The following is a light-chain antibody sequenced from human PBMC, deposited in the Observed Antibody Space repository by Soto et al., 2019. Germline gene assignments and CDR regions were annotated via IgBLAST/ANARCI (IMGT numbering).Light chain of an antibody. J-gene: IGLJ2*01. CDR3: TSYTTSSTVI. Sequence: QSVLTQPASVSGSPGQSITISCTGTSTDIGRYNYVSWYQHHPGKAPKLMIYEVSNRPSGVSNRFSGSKSANTASLTISVLQAEDEADYYCTSYTTSSTVIFGGGTKVTVL. CDR2: EVS. CDR1: STDIGRYNY. V-gene: IGLV2-14*01.